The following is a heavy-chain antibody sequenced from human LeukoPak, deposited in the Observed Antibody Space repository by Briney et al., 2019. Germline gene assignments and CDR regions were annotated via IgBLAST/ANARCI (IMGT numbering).Heavy chain of an antibody. CDR2: ISSSSSYI. CDR1: RFTFSSYT. Sequence: GGSLRLSCAASRFTFSSYTMNWVRQAPGKGLEWVSSISSSSSYIYYADSVKGRFTISRGNAKNSLYLQMNSLRAEDTAVYYCARVYGDYAIDYWGQGTLVTVSS. D-gene: IGHD4-17*01. V-gene: IGHV3-21*01. J-gene: IGHJ4*02. CDR3: ARVYGDYAIDY.